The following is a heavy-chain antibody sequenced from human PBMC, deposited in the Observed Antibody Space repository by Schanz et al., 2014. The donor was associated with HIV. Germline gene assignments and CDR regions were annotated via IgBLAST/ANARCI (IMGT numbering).Heavy chain of an antibody. CDR1: GYSFTSSF. Sequence: QVQLVQSGAEVKPPGASVRVSCKASGYSFTSSFIHWVRQAPGQGLQWMGVINTNGGGTSDALRGRVIITRDTSTSTVYMHLSNMRFEDSAVYYCAREKMDTGGLDVWGQGTTVAVSS. CDR3: AREKMDTGGLDV. J-gene: IGHJ6*02. CDR2: INTNGGGT. V-gene: IGHV1-46*01.